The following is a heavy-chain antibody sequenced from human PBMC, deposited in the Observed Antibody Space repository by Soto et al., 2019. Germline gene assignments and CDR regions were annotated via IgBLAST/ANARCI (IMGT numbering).Heavy chain of an antibody. CDR3: ARGGLAARQGRWFDP. CDR2: IHYSGST. D-gene: IGHD6-6*01. J-gene: IGHJ5*02. V-gene: IGHV4-59*11. Sequence: SDTLSLTCTVSGGSISSHYWAWIRQPPGKGLEWIGYIHYSGSTNYNASLKSRVTISVEISKNQFSLKLRSVTAADTAVYYCARGGLAARQGRWFDPWGQGTLVTVSS. CDR1: GGSISSHY.